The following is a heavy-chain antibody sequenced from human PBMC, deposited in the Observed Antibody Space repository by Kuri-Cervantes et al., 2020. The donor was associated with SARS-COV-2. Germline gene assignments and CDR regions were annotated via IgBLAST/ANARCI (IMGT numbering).Heavy chain of an antibody. CDR3: TTLIDY. CDR1: GFTFSSYG. J-gene: IGHJ4*02. Sequence: GGSLRLSCAASGFTFSSYGMHWVRQAPGKGLEWVAVISYDGSNKYYADPVKGRFTISRDNSKNTLYLQMNSLKTEDTAVYYCTTLIDYWGQGALVTVSS. CDR2: ISYDGSNK. V-gene: IGHV3-30*03.